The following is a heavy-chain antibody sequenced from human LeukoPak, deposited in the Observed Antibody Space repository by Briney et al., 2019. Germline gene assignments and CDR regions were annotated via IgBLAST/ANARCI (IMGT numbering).Heavy chain of an antibody. CDR1: GYRFTSYG. D-gene: IGHD6-19*01. V-gene: IGHV1-18*01. J-gene: IGHJ6*02. Sequence: ASVKVSCKASGYRFTSYGITWVRQAPGQGLEWMGWISGYNGNTNYAQKLQGRVTMTTDTSTSTAYMELRSLRSDDTAVYYCARDDSSGWNPDLYYYYYGMDVWGQGTTVTVSS. CDR2: ISGYNGNT. CDR3: ARDDSSGWNPDLYYYYYGMDV.